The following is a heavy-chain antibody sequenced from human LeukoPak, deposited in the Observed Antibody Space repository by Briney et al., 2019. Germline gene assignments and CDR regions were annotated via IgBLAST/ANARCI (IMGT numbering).Heavy chain of an antibody. D-gene: IGHD2-2*01. CDR3: ARILYCTSISCYSS. CDR1: GFTFSNYW. Sequence: GGSLRLSCAASGFTFSNYWMRWVRQAPGKGLVWVSRIDPDGSNTTYADSVKGRFTISRDNAKNTLYLQMNSLRAEDTAVYYCARILYCTSISCYSSWGQGTLVTVSS. CDR2: IDPDGSNT. J-gene: IGHJ1*01. V-gene: IGHV3-74*01.